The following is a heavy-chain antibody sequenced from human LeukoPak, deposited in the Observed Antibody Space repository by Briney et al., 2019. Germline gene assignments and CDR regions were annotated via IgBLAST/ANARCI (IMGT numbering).Heavy chain of an antibody. CDR2: ISSSSSYI. CDR1: GFTFNTYS. CDR3: ARDKARSSGWSGDWFDP. D-gene: IGHD6-19*01. V-gene: IGHV3-21*01. Sequence: KTGGSLRLSCEASGFTFNTYSMNWARQAPGKGLEWVSSISSSSSYISYADSVKGRFTISRDNAKNSLYLQMNSLRAEDTAVYYCARDKARSSGWSGDWFDPWGQGTLVTVSS. J-gene: IGHJ5*02.